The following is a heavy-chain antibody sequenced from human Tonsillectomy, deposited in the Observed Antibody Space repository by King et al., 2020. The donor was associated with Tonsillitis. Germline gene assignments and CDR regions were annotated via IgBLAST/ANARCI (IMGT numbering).Heavy chain of an antibody. CDR1: GFTFSSYA. CDR3: AISGSSFYY. Sequence: VQLVESGGGLVQPGGSLRLSCAASGFTFSSYAMSWVRQAPGKGLEWVSSISGSGDTTYYADTVKGRFTISRDNSKNTLFLQMNSLRAEDTDVYYCAISGSSFYYCGQGALATVSS. CDR2: ISGSGDTT. V-gene: IGHV3-23*04. J-gene: IGHJ4*02. D-gene: IGHD1-26*01.